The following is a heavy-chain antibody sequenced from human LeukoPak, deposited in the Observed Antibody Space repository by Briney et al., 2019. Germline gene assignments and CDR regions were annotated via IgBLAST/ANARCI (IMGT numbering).Heavy chain of an antibody. Sequence: HPGRSLRLSGTTSGFTVTNYWMHWVRQAPGKGLVWVSRINSDGSNTNYAGSVKGRLTISRDNARNTLYLQMNSLRAEDTAVYYCAGGLSDYYYTVGYWGQGTLVTVSS. D-gene: IGHD3-22*01. CDR3: AGGLSDYYYTVGY. CDR1: GFTVTNYW. J-gene: IGHJ4*02. CDR2: INSDGSNT. V-gene: IGHV3-74*01.